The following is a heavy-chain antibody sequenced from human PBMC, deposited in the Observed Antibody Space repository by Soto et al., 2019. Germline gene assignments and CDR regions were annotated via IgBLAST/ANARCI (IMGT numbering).Heavy chain of an antibody. CDR3: TTAGQRDWYFNL. Sequence: EVHLVESGGGLVEPGGSLRLSCAASGFIFNNAWMTWVRQAPGKGLEWVAHIKSRPDGGTADYAASVKGRFTISRDDSRYTLYLQMNSLRIEDTAVYYCTTAGQRDWYFNLWGRGTLVTVSS. J-gene: IGHJ2*01. CDR1: GFIFNNAW. CDR2: IKSRPDGGTA. D-gene: IGHD1-1*01. V-gene: IGHV3-15*01.